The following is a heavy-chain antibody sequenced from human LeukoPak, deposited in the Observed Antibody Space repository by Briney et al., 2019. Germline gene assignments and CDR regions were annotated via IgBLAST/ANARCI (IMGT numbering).Heavy chain of an antibody. CDR3: ARDFRAGPPTYYFDY. CDR1: GFTFSNYA. D-gene: IGHD6-13*01. V-gene: IGHV3-23*01. CDR2: ISGSGDST. J-gene: IGHJ4*02. Sequence: GGSLRLSCAASGFTFSNYAMSWVRQAPGKGLEWVSGISGSGDSTYYADSVKGRFTISRDNSKNTLYLQMNSLRAEDTAVYYCARDFRAGPPTYYFDYWGQGTLVTVSS.